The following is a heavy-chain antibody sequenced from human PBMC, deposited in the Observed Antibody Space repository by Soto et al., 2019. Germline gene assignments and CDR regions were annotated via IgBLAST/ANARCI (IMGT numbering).Heavy chain of an antibody. Sequence: ASVKVSCKASGYTFTSYGISWVRQAPGQGLEWMGWISAYNGNTNYAQKLQGRVTMTTDTSTSTAYMELRSLRSDDTAVYYCAKALNYYDSSGPWGPYYFDYWGQGTLVTVSS. CDR3: AKALNYYDSSGPWGPYYFDY. D-gene: IGHD3-22*01. V-gene: IGHV1-18*01. CDR1: GYTFTSYG. J-gene: IGHJ4*02. CDR2: ISAYNGNT.